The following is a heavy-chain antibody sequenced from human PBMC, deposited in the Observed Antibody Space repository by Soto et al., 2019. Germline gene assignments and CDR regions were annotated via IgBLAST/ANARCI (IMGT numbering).Heavy chain of an antibody. CDR3: AKDLDRGTMILVSHRDVFAI. Sequence: GSLRLSCAASGFTFSSYAMSWVRQPPGKGLEWVSAISGSGGSTYYADSVKGRFTISRDNSKNTLYLQMNSLRAEDTAVYYCAKDLDRGTMILVSHRDVFAIWGQGTMVTVSS. J-gene: IGHJ3*02. D-gene: IGHD3-22*01. CDR1: GFTFSSYA. V-gene: IGHV3-23*01. CDR2: ISGSGGST.